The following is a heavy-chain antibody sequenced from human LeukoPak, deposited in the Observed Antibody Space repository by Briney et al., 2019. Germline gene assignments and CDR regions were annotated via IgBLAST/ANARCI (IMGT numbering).Heavy chain of an antibody. V-gene: IGHV5-51*01. D-gene: IGHD4-17*01. CDR3: ARRYGDYFF. J-gene: IGHJ4*02. CDR2: IYPGDSDT. Sequence: GESLRISCKASGYSFSNYWIGWVRQMPGKGLGWVGIIYPGDSDTRYSPSLEGQINISADKSISTAYMQWSSLKASDTAMYYCARRYGDYFFWGRGTLVTVSS. CDR1: GYSFSNYW.